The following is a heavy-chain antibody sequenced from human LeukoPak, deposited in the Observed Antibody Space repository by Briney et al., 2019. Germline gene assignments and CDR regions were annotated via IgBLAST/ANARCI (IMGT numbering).Heavy chain of an antibody. CDR3: ARQSGTVVRYGMDV. D-gene: IGHD4-23*01. CDR2: IYYSGST. CDR1: GGSISSYY. J-gene: IGHJ6*02. V-gene: IGHV4-59*08. Sequence: SETLSLTCTVSGGSISSYYWSWIRQPPGKGLEWIGYIYYSGSTDYNPSLKSRVTISVDTSKNQFSLKLSSVTAADTAVYYCARQSGTVVRYGMDVWGQRTTVTVSS.